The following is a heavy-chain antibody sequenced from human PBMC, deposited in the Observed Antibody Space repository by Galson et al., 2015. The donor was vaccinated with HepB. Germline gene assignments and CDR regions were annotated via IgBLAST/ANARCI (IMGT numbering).Heavy chain of an antibody. J-gene: IGHJ4*02. V-gene: IGHV2-70*04. CDR1: GFSLSTSGMR. CDR2: IDWDDDK. D-gene: IGHD3-10*01. Sequence: PALVKPTQTLTLTCTFSGFSLSTSGMRVSWIRQPPGKALEWLARIDWDDDKYCSTSLKTRLTISKGTSKNQVVLTMTNMDPVDTATYYCARIRSWERELLGTYPGDYWGQGTLVTVSS. CDR3: ARIRSWERELLGTYPGDY.